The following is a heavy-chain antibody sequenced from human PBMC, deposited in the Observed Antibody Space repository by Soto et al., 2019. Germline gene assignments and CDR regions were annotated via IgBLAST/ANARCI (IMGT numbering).Heavy chain of an antibody. J-gene: IGHJ4*02. CDR2: IFYSGST. CDR1: GGSIRNYY. Sequence: PSETLSLTCSVSGGSIRNYYWSWIRQPPGKGLEWIGYIFYSGSTNYNPSLKSRVTISVDTSKNQFSLKLGSVTAADTAIYYCARVLDSYGSFDSWGQGTQVTVSS. D-gene: IGHD5-18*01. CDR3: ARVLDSYGSFDS. V-gene: IGHV4-59*01.